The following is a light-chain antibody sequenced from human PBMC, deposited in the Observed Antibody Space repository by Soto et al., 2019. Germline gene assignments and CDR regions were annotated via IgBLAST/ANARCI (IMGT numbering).Light chain of an antibody. V-gene: IGLV1-40*01. J-gene: IGLJ1*01. Sequence: QSVLTQLPSVSGAPGQRVTISCTGSSSNIGAGYEVHWYQHLPGKAPKLLIYGNTNRPSGVPDRFSGSKSGTSASLAITGLQAEDEADYYCQSYDSSLSASYVFGGGTKLTVL. CDR3: QSYDSSLSASYV. CDR2: GNT. CDR1: SSNIGAGYE.